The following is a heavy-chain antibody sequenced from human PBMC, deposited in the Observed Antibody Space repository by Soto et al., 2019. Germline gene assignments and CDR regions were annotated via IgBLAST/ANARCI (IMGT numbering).Heavy chain of an antibody. CDR3: ATSLWFGTQVEL. CDR1: GGYFNDNY. J-gene: IGHJ5*02. D-gene: IGHD3-10*01. V-gene: IGHV4-34*01. CDR2: ISRSGTT. Sequence: QVQLQQGGAGLLKPSETLSLSCAVYGGYFNDNYYTWFRQPPGKGLEWIGEISRSGTTKYIPSLKSRASLSFDTSKTHVSLKVTAVTAAETAVYYCATSLWFGTQVELWGQGALATVSS.